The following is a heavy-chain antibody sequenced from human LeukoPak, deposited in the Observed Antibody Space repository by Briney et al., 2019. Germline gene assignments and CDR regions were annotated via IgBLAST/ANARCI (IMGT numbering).Heavy chain of an antibody. V-gene: IGHV3-7*01. CDR1: GFTFSSYW. J-gene: IGHJ4*02. CDR3: ARDLSDYYDSSGYYGD. D-gene: IGHD3-22*01. Sequence: GGSLRLSCAASGFTFSSYWMSWVRQAPGKGLEWVANIKQDGSEKYYVDSVKGRFTISRDNAKNSLYLQMNSLGAEDTAVYYCARDLSDYYDSSGYYGDWGQGTLVTVSS. CDR2: IKQDGSEK.